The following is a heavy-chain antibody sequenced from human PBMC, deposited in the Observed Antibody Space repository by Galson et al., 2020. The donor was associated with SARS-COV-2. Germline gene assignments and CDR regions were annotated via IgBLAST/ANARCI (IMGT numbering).Heavy chain of an antibody. CDR3: ARLSNNVQLDRPGYYFDY. V-gene: IGHV5-51*01. Sequence: KIGESLKISCTGSGYSFTSYWIGWVRQMPGKGLEWMGIIYPGDSDTRYSTYFQGQVTISADKSISTAYLTWSSLKASDTAMYYCARLSNNVQLDRPGYYFDYWGQGTLVTVSS. J-gene: IGHJ4*02. D-gene: IGHD1-1*01. CDR2: IYPGDSDT. CDR1: GYSFTSYW.